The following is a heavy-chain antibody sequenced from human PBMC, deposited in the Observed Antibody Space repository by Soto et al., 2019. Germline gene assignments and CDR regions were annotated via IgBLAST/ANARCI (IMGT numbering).Heavy chain of an antibody. J-gene: IGHJ4*02. CDR2: ISSDGSHK. CDR1: GFSFSDSG. CDR3: AKDRRAYYYGSGSDH. D-gene: IGHD3-10*01. V-gene: IGHV3-30*18. Sequence: QVSLVESRGGVIQPGRPLRLSCVASGFSFSDSGMHWVRQVPGKGLEWLAVISSDGSHKYYGDSAKGRFTISRDNTRKTVYLQLLGLTAEDTAMYFCAKDRRAYYYGSGSDHWGQGTLVIVSS.